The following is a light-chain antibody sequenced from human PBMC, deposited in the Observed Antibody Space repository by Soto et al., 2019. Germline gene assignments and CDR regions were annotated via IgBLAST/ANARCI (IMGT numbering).Light chain of an antibody. CDR2: DVS. J-gene: IGLJ2*01. CDR1: SSDVGGYNY. V-gene: IGLV2-14*01. CDR3: SSYTSSSTLGV. Sequence: QSVLTQPASVSGSPGQSITISCTGTSSDVGGYNYVSWYQQHPGKAPKLMIYDVSNRPSGVSNRFSGSNSGNTASLTISGLQADDEADYYCSSYTSSSTLGVFGGGTQLTVL.